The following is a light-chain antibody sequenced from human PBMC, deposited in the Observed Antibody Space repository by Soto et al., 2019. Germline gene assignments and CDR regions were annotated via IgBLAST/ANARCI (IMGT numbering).Light chain of an antibody. Sequence: DIQMTQSPSTLSATVGDRVTITCRASQSISSWLAWYQQKPGKAPKLLIYDASSLESGVPSRFSGSGSGTELTLPISSPQPDDFATYYCQQYNSYSGFGPGTKVDIK. CDR3: QQYNSYSG. CDR2: DAS. V-gene: IGKV1-5*01. CDR1: QSISSW. J-gene: IGKJ3*01.